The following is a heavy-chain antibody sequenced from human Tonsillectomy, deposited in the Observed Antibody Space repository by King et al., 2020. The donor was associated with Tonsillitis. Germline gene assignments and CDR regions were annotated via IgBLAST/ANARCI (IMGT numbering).Heavy chain of an antibody. D-gene: IGHD3-10*01. CDR2: IKSKTDGGTT. Sequence: VQLVESGGGLVKPGGSLRLSCAASGFTFSNAWMSWVRQAPGKGLEWVGRIKSKTDGGTTDYAAPVKGRFTISRDDSKNTLYLQMNSLKTEDTAVYYCTTEGLLWFGELSYWGQGTLVTVSS. J-gene: IGHJ4*02. CDR1: GFTFSNAW. CDR3: TTEGLLWFGELSY. V-gene: IGHV3-15*01.